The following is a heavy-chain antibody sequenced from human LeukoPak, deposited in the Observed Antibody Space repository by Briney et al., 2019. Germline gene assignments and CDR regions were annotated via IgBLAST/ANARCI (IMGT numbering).Heavy chain of an antibody. J-gene: IGHJ4*02. V-gene: IGHV4-59*08. D-gene: IGHD6-13*01. CDR1: GASISSYY. CDR3: ARGYSSSWYSRGAFLD. Sequence: SETLSLTCNVSGASISSYYYNWIRQPPGKGLEWIGYIYYSGGTNYNPSFQSRITVSVDRSKNQLSLKLTSVTAADTAVYYCARGYSSSWYSRGAFLDWGQGTLVTVSS. CDR2: IYYSGGT.